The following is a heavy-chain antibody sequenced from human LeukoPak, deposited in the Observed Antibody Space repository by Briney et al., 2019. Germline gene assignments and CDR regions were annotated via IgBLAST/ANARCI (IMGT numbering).Heavy chain of an antibody. CDR3: ATGGGDFDY. CDR2: FCFIGNT. CDR1: GGPITNWR. Sequence: SETLSLTCTVSGGPITNWRWSWIRQPAGKGLEWIGRFCFIGNTNYNPSLKSRVTLSVDKSKNQFFLKLSSLTAADTAIYYCATGGGDFDYWGQGTLVTVSS. V-gene: IGHV4-4*07. D-gene: IGHD2-15*01. J-gene: IGHJ4*02.